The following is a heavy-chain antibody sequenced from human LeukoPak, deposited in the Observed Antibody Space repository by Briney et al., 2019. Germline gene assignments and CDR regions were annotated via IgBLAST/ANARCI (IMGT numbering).Heavy chain of an antibody. CDR3: ARAKTDRFGVVIKGYYYYGMDV. J-gene: IGHJ6*02. V-gene: IGHV3-11*01. CDR1: GFTFSDYY. D-gene: IGHD3-3*01. CDR2: ISSSGSTI. Sequence: GGSLRLSCAASGFTFSDYYMSWIRQAPGKGLEWVSYISSSGSTIYYADSVKGRFTISRDNAKNSLYLQMNSLRAEGTAVYYCARAKTDRFGVVIKGYYYYGMDVWGQGTTVTVSS.